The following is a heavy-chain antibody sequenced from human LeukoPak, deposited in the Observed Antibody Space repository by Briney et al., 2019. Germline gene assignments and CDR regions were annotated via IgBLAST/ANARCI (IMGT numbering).Heavy chain of an antibody. D-gene: IGHD1-26*01. J-gene: IGHJ4*02. CDR1: GFTFSSYS. V-gene: IGHV3-21*04. Sequence: GGSLRLSCAASGFTFSSYSMNWVRQAPGKGLEWVSSISSSSSYIYYADSVRGRFTISRDKSKSTVYLQMNSLGVEDTAIYYCARGRKLGAPTYFFDYWGQGTLVTVSS. CDR3: ARGRKLGAPTYFFDY. CDR2: ISSSSSYI.